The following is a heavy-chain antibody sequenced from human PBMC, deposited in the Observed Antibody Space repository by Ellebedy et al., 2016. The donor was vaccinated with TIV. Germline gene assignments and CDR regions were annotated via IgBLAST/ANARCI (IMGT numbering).Heavy chain of an antibody. J-gene: IGHJ6*02. CDR3: ARERIAAVGDFYYYGMDV. CDR1: GFTVSNNY. V-gene: IGHV3-66*01. CDR2: IYSGDST. Sequence: GESLKISCAASGFTVSNNYMNWVRQAPGKGLEWVSVIYSGDSTDYADSVKGRFTISSDNSKNTLFLQMNSLRAEDTAVYYCARERIAAVGDFYYYGMDVWGQGTTVTVSS. D-gene: IGHD6-13*01.